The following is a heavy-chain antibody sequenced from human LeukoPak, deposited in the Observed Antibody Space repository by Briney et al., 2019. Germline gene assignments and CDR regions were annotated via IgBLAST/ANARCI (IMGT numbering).Heavy chain of an antibody. V-gene: IGHV4-34*01. J-gene: IGHJ4*02. CDR3: PRGRGSYDFDY. CDR1: AGFFSGYY. Sequence: PSETLSLTCPVYAGFFSGYYWSWIRQPQGKGLEWIGEINHSGSPNYNPSLKSRVTISVATSKNQFSLKLGSVTAADTAGYSLPRGRGSYDFDYWGQGTLVTVSS. CDR2: INHSGSP. D-gene: IGHD1-26*01.